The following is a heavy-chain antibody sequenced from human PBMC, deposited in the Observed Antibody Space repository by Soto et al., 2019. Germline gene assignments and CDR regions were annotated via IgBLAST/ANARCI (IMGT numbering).Heavy chain of an antibody. Sequence: GASVKVSCKASGGTFSSYAISWVRQAPGQGLEWMGGIIPIFGTANYAQKFQGRVTITADESTSTAYMELSSLRSEDTAVYYCARSGHCSGGSCYYNWFDSWGQGTLVTVSS. D-gene: IGHD2-15*01. V-gene: IGHV1-69*13. CDR3: ARSGHCSGGSCYYNWFDS. J-gene: IGHJ5*01. CDR2: IIPIFGTA. CDR1: GGTFSSYA.